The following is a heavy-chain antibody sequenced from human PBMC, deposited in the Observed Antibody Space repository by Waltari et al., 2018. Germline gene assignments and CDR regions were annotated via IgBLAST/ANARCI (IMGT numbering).Heavy chain of an antibody. CDR2: ISGRGTSA. Sequence: QVQLVASGGGLVKPGGALRLSCSVSGLALRDYFMTWIPQAAGKRLGGVSYISGRGTSANHADSVKGRFTISRDNAKKGIDLQMNGLRVEDTAVYFCARGAGAWTPHFDTWGQGTLVTVSS. CDR1: GLALRDYF. CDR3: ARGAGAWTPHFDT. J-gene: IGHJ4*02. D-gene: IGHD1-1*01. V-gene: IGHV3-11*01.